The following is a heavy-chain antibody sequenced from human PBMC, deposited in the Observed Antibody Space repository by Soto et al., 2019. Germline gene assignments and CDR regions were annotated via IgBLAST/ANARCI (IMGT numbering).Heavy chain of an antibody. Sequence: QVTLKESGPVLVKPTETLTLTCTVSGFSLSNARMGVSWIRQPPGKALEWLAHIFSNDEKSYSTSLKSRLTISKDTSKSQVVLTMTNMDPVDTATYYCARILIAAACPVLYYYYGMDVWGQGTTVTVSS. CDR2: IFSNDEK. V-gene: IGHV2-26*01. J-gene: IGHJ6*02. CDR3: ARILIAAACPVLYYYYGMDV. CDR1: GFSLSNARMG. D-gene: IGHD6-13*01.